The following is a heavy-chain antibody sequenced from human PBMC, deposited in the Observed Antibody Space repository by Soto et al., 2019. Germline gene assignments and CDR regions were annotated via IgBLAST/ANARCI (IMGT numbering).Heavy chain of an antibody. V-gene: IGHV1-18*01. Sequence: ASVKVSCKASGYTFTSYGISWVRQAPGQGLEWMGRISPYNGNTNYAQKFQGRVTMTRDTSTNTVYMELSSLRSEDTAVYYCARAITAMAYDFWGQGALVTVSS. CDR1: GYTFTSYG. CDR3: ARAITAMAYDF. CDR2: ISPYNGNT. D-gene: IGHD5-18*01. J-gene: IGHJ4*02.